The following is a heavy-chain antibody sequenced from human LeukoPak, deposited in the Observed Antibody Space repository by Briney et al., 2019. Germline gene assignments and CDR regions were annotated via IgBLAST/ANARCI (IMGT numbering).Heavy chain of an antibody. V-gene: IGHV4-59*01. D-gene: IGHD6-19*01. CDR2: IHYSGST. Sequence: PSETLSLTCTVSGGSISSYYWSWIRQPPGKGLEWIGYIHYSGSTNYNPSLKSRVTISVDTSKNQFSLKLSSVTAADTAVYYCARVEGQWLAPAYYFDYWGQGTLVTVSS. CDR1: GGSISSYY. J-gene: IGHJ4*02. CDR3: ARVEGQWLAPAYYFDY.